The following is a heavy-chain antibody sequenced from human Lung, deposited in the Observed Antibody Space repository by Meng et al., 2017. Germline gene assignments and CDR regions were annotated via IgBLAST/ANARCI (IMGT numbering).Heavy chain of an antibody. CDR3: ARGPTTMAHDFDY. CDR2: INHSGST. Sequence: QVQLQRGGEGLLKPSETLSLTGVVSGGSFSDYYWSWIRQPPGKGLEWIGEINHSGSTNYNPSLESRATISVDTSQNNLSLKLSSVTAADSAVYYCARGPTTMAHDFDYWGQGTLVTRLL. CDR1: GGSFSDYY. V-gene: IGHV4-34*01. D-gene: IGHD4-11*01. J-gene: IGHJ4*02.